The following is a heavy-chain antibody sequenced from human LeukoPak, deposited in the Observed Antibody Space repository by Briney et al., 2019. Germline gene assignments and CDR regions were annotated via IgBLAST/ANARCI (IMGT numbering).Heavy chain of an antibody. CDR3: ATDGIYYAQHLYAFDI. V-gene: IGHV1-69-2*01. D-gene: IGHD3-10*01. Sequence: GATVKISGKVSGYTFTDNYMHWVQRAPGKGLEWMGLVDPEDGETIYAEKFQGRVTITADTSTDTAYMELSSLRSEDTAVYYCATDGIYYAQHLYAFDIWGQGTMVTVSS. CDR1: GYTFTDNY. CDR2: VDPEDGET. J-gene: IGHJ3*02.